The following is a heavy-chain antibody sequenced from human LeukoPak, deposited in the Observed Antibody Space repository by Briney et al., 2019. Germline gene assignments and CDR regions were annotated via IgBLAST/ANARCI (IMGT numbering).Heavy chain of an antibody. CDR1: GASINNYY. D-gene: IGHD6-13*01. V-gene: IGHV4-4*09. CDR3: ATGIAAAVDY. J-gene: IGHJ4*02. CDR2: IYTSGST. Sequence: SETLSLTCSVSGASINNYYWSWIRQPPGKGLEWIGYIYTSGSTNYNPSLKSRVTISVDTSKNQFSLKLSSVTAADTAVYYCATGIAAAVDYWGQGTLVTVSS.